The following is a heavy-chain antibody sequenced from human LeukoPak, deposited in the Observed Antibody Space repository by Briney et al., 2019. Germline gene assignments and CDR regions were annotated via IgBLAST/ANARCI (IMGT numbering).Heavy chain of an antibody. CDR3: AREGYSYGSPLDYYYMDV. CDR2: IYSGGST. J-gene: IGHJ6*03. V-gene: IGHV3-66*02. D-gene: IGHD5-18*01. CDR1: GFTVSSNQ. Sequence: GGSLRLSCAASGFTVSSNQMSWVRQAPGKGLEWVSVIYSGGSTYYADSVKGRFTISRDNSKNTLYLQMNSLRAEDTAVYYCAREGYSYGSPLDYYYMDVWGKGTTVTVSS.